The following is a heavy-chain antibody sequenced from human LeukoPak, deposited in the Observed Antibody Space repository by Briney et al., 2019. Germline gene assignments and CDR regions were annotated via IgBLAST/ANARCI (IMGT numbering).Heavy chain of an antibody. J-gene: IGHJ4*02. CDR1: GFTFSSSW. CDR3: AKGGWYPDY. V-gene: IGHV3-7*01. CDR2: IKQDGSEQ. Sequence: GGSLRLSCVASGFTFSSSWMSWVRQAPGKGLEWVAYIKQDGSEQHYVDSAKGRFTISRDNAKNSLYLQMNSLRVEDTAVFYCAKGGWYPDYWGLGTLVTVSS. D-gene: IGHD6-19*01.